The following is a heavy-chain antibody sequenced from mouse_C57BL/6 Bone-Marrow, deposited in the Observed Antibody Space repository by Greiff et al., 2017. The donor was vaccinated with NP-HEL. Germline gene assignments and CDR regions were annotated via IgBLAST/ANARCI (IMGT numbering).Heavy chain of an antibody. CDR1: GYTFTTYW. CDR2: IDPSDSYT. Sequence: QVQLQQPGAELVKPGASVKLSCKASGYTFTTYWMQWVKQRPGQGLEWIGEIDPSDSYTNYNQKFKGKATLTVDTSSSTAHLQLSSLTSEDSAVDDCARKACYGRSCESAYWGRGTLVTVSA. J-gene: IGHJ3*01. CDR3: ARKACYGRSCESAY. V-gene: IGHV1-50*01. D-gene: IGHD1-1*01.